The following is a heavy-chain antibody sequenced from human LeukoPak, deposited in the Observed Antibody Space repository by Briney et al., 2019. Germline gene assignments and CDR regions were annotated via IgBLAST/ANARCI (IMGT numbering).Heavy chain of an antibody. CDR2: ISAYNGNT. D-gene: IGHD4-17*01. Sequence: ASVKVSCKASGYTFTSYGISWVRQAPGQGLEWMGWISAYNGNTNYAQKLQGRVTMTTDTSTSTAYMELRSLRSDDTAVYYCARVTDYGDRLYYYYYMDVWGKGTTVTVSS. CDR1: GYTFTSYG. CDR3: ARVTDYGDRLYYYYYMDV. V-gene: IGHV1-18*01. J-gene: IGHJ6*03.